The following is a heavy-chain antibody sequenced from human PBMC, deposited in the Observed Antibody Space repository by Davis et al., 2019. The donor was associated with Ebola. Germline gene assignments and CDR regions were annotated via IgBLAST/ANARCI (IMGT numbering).Heavy chain of an antibody. CDR2: LGTSADT. Sequence: GESLKISCAASGVVFRNYVMSRVRQAPGKGLEWVSNLGTSADTYYADSVKGRFTISRDNSRNTLYLQMNGLRVEDTAIYYCAKDTSNIWFDVWGQGTMVTVSS. D-gene: IGHD1-26*01. CDR3: AKDTSNIWFDV. J-gene: IGHJ3*01. CDR1: GVVFRNYV. V-gene: IGHV3-23*01.